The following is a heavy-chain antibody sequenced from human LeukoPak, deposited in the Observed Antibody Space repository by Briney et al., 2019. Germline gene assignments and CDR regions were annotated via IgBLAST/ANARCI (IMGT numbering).Heavy chain of an antibody. J-gene: IGHJ4*02. CDR1: GFTFDDYA. V-gene: IGHV3-43D*03. D-gene: IGHD1-26*01. CDR3: ATEWELGGFRD. Sequence: GGSLRLSCAASGFTFDDYAMHWVRQAPGKGLEWVSLISWDGGSNYYAASVKGRFTISRDNRKTSLYLQINSLRAEDTALYYCATEWELGGFRDSGQGALVTVSS. CDR2: ISWDGGSN.